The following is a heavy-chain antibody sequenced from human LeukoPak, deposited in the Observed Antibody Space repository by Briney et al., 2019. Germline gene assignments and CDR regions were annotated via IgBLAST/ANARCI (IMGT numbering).Heavy chain of an antibody. Sequence: GGSLRLSCAASGFTFNSFAMSWVRQAPGKGLEWVSGISASGGTSYYADSVKGRFTISRDNSKNTLYLQMNSLRAEDTAVYYCAKVGIVVVPAAMGFDYWGQGTLVTVSS. D-gene: IGHD2-2*01. CDR1: GFTFNSFA. J-gene: IGHJ4*02. CDR2: ISASGGTS. V-gene: IGHV3-23*01. CDR3: AKVGIVVVPAAMGFDY.